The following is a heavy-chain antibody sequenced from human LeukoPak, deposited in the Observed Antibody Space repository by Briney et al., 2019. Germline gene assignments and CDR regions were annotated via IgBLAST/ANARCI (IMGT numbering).Heavy chain of an antibody. CDR3: TTDSPYCSGGSCPSY. J-gene: IGHJ4*02. Sequence: PGGSLRLSCAASGFTFSNAWMSWVGKAPGKGLEWVGRIKSKTDGGTTDYAAPVKGRFTISRDDSKNTLYLQMNSLKTEDTAVYYCTTDSPYCSGGSCPSYWGQGTLVTVSS. CDR1: GFTFSNAW. CDR2: IKSKTDGGTT. D-gene: IGHD2-15*01. V-gene: IGHV3-15*01.